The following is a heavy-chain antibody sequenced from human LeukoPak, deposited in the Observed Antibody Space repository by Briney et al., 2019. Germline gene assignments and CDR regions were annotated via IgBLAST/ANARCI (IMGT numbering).Heavy chain of an antibody. CDR2: IYSNGNT. Sequence: SETLSLTCIVSGGSFSSSCWSWIRQPPGKGLEWIAYIYSNGNTNSNPSLKSRVTIAVDTSQSQFSLKLSSVTAADTAVYYCARGLVGLTPHAGVFQIWGQGTKVTVSS. CDR3: ARGLVGLTPHAGVFQI. J-gene: IGHJ3*02. V-gene: IGHV4-59*01. D-gene: IGHD1-26*01. CDR1: GGSFSSSC.